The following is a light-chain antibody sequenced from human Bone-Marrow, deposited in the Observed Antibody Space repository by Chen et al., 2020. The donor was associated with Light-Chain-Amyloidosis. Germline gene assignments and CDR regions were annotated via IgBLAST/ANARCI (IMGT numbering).Light chain of an antibody. Sequence: SYVLTQPSSVSGAPGQTATNACGGNNIGSTSVHWYQQTPGQAPLLVVYDDSDRPSGIPERLSGSNSGNTATLTISRVEAGDEADYYCQVCDRSSDRPVFGGGTKLTVL. CDR3: QVCDRSSDRPV. CDR1: NIGSTS. V-gene: IGLV3-21*02. CDR2: DDS. J-gene: IGLJ3*02.